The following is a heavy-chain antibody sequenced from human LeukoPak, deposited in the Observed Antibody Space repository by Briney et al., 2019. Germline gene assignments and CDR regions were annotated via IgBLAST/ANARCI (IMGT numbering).Heavy chain of an antibody. D-gene: IGHD2-2*01. Sequence: GGSLRLSCAASGFIFSSYNMNWVRQAPGKGLEWVSSISSGSSYIYYADSVKGRFSISRDNAKNSLYLQMNSLRAEDTAVYYCARVPAALIDYWGQGTLVTVSS. CDR3: ARVPAALIDY. CDR2: ISSGSSYI. J-gene: IGHJ4*02. V-gene: IGHV3-21*01. CDR1: GFIFSSYN.